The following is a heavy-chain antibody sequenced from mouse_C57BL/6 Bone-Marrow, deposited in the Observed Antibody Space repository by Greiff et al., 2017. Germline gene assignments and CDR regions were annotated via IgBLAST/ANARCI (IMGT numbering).Heavy chain of an antibody. J-gene: IGHJ1*03. CDR3: ARGGTVVAHWYFDV. CDR1: GYTFTGYW. D-gene: IGHD1-1*01. CDR2: ILPGSGST. Sequence: VQLQQSGAELMKPGASVKLSCKATGYTFTGYWLEWVKQRPGHGLEWIGEILPGSGSTNYNETFKGKATFTADTSSNTAYMQLSSLTTEDSAIYDCARGGTVVAHWYFDVWGTGTTVTVSS. V-gene: IGHV1-9*01.